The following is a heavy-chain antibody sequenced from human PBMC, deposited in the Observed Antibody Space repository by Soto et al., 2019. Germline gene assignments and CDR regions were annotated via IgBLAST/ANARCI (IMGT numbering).Heavy chain of an antibody. J-gene: IGHJ4*02. CDR3: NTYDYIRGSDRYRWAY. Sequence: DVQLVESGGALVKPGGSLRLSCAASGITLSNSWMSWVRQAPGGGLEWVAGIVSVSDGERTDYAAPVRGRFSISRDDSKNTLHLEMNTLKPEETGVYYCNTYDYIRGSDRYRWAYWGQGTPVTVSS. D-gene: IGHD3-16*02. CDR2: IVSVSDGERT. V-gene: IGHV3-15*02. CDR1: GITLSNSW.